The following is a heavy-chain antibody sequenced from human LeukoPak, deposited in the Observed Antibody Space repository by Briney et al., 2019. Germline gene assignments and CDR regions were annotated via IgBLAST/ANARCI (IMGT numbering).Heavy chain of an antibody. V-gene: IGHV4-30-2*01. J-gene: IGHJ3*02. CDR2: IYHSWST. D-gene: IGHD3-22*01. CDR1: GGSISSGGYS. CDR3: ARYNYYDSSGPSDAFDI. Sequence: SQTLSLTCAVSGGSISSGGYSWSWIRQPPGKGLEWIGYIYHSWSTYYNPSLKSRVTIAVDRSKNQFSLKLSSVPAADTAVYYCARYNYYDSSGPSDAFDIWGQGTMVTVSS.